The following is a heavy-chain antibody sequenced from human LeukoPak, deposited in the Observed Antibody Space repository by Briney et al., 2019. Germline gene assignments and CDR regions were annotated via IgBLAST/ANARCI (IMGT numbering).Heavy chain of an antibody. CDR2: IYPGDSHT. CDR1: GYSFTTYW. D-gene: IGHD3-10*01. CDR3: ARLYYSSGMLYFHY. J-gene: IGHJ4*02. Sequence: GESLKISCKGSGYSFTTYWIGWVRQMPGKGLDWMGIIYPGDSHTRYSPSFQGQVTISADKSISTAYLQWSSLKASDTAMYYCARLYYSSGMLYFHYWGQGTLVTVSS. V-gene: IGHV5-51*01.